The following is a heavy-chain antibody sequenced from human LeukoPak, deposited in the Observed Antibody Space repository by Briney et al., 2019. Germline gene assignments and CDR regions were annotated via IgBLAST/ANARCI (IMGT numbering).Heavy chain of an antibody. Sequence: GASVKVSCKASGYTFTGYYMHWVRQAPGQGLEWMGWISPNSGGTNYAQKFQGRVTMTRDTSISTAYMELSGLRSDDTAVYYCARDSGERGSGSYLIAYWGQGTLVTVSS. J-gene: IGHJ4*02. CDR2: ISPNSGGT. CDR1: GYTFTGYY. V-gene: IGHV1-2*02. D-gene: IGHD3-10*01. CDR3: ARDSGERGSGSYLIAY.